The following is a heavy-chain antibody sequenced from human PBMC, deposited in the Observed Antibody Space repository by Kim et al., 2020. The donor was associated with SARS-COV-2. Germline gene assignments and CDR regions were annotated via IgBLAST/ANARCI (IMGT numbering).Heavy chain of an antibody. J-gene: IGHJ4*02. D-gene: IGHD3-3*01. CDR3: ARHPASGFYGPFDY. V-gene: IGHV3-23*01. CDR2: ISGSGTNT. Sequence: AASGFTFNSYAMSWVRQAPGEGLDWVSAISGSGTNTYYADSVKGRFTISRDNSKNALYLQMNSLRAEDTAVYYCARHPASGFYGPFDYWGQGTVITVSS. CDR1: GFTFNSYA.